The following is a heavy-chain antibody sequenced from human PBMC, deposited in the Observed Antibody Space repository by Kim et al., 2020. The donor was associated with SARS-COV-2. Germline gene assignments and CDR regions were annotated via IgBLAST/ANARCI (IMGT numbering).Heavy chain of an antibody. J-gene: IGHJ4*02. D-gene: IGHD2-15*01. V-gene: IGHV3-30*04. CDR2: ISYDGSNK. CDR1: GFTFSSYA. CDR3: ARVKLLPYFDY. Sequence: GGSLRLFCAASGFTFSSYAMHWVRQAPGKGLEWVAVISYDGSNKYYADSLKGRFTISRDNSKNTLYLQMNSLRAEDTAVYYCARVKLLPYFDYWGQGTL.